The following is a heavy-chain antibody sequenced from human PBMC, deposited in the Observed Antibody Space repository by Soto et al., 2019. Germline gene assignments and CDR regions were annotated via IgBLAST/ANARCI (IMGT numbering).Heavy chain of an antibody. D-gene: IGHD3-22*01. V-gene: IGHV3-23*01. CDR1: GFTFSSYA. Sequence: GGSLRLSCAASGFTFSSYAMSWVRQAPGKGLEWVSAVSGSGGTTYYADSVKGRFTISRDNSKNTLYLQMNSLRAEDTAVYYCANSPLDSSGYWPKYYFDYWGQGTLVTVSS. CDR2: VSGSGGTT. J-gene: IGHJ4*02. CDR3: ANSPLDSSGYWPKYYFDY.